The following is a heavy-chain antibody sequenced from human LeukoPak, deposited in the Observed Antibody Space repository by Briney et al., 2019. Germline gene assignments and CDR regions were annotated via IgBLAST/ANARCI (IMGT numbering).Heavy chain of an antibody. V-gene: IGHV5-51*01. D-gene: IGHD6-13*01. CDR2: IYPGDSDT. CDR3: ARHLTGYSSSWYEDY. Sequence: GESLKISCKASGSNFVDYWIGWVRQVPGRGLEWMAVIYPGDSDTRYSPSFQGQVTISADKSISTAYLQWSSLKASDTAMYYCARHLTGYSSSWYEDYWGQGTLVTVSP. CDR1: GSNFVDYW. J-gene: IGHJ4*02.